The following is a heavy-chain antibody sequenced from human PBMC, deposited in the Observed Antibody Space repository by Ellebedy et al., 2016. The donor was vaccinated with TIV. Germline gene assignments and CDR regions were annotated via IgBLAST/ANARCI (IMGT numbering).Heavy chain of an antibody. CDR3: ERQTIGGGSGMDV. CDR2: IYPGDSHT. Sequence: GGSLRLXXKGSGYSFTSYWIGWVRQMPGKGLEWMGIIYPGDSHTRYSPSFQGQVTISADKSISTAYLQWSSLKASDTAMYYCERQTIGGGSGMDVWGQGTTVTVSS. J-gene: IGHJ6*02. V-gene: IGHV5-51*01. D-gene: IGHD4/OR15-4a*01. CDR1: GYSFTSYW.